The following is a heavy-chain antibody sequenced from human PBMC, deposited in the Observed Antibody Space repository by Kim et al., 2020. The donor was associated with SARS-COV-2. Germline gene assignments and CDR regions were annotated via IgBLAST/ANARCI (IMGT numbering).Heavy chain of an antibody. CDR3: AAGDTAMVRY. Sequence: SVKVSFKASGGTFSSYAISWVRQVPGQGLEWMGGIIPMFGTANYAQKFQGRVTIIADESTSTAYIELSRLRSDDTAVYYCAAGDTAMVRYWGQGTLVTVSS. D-gene: IGHD5-18*01. V-gene: IGHV1-69*13. CDR1: GGTFSSYA. CDR2: IIPMFGTA. J-gene: IGHJ4*02.